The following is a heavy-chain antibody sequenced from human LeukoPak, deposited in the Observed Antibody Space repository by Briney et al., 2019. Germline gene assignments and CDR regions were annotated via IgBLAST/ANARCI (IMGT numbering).Heavy chain of an antibody. Sequence: PGGSLRLSCAASGLTFQNTWMHWIRQAPGEGLVGVSRIINDGITTTYADSVKGRFTISRDNAKKTLYLQMNSLRADDTAVYYCATDGEYAFLVWGQGTMVTVSP. J-gene: IGHJ3*01. CDR1: GLTFQNTW. V-gene: IGHV3-74*01. CDR2: IINDGITT. CDR3: ATDGEYAFLV. D-gene: IGHD5-24*01.